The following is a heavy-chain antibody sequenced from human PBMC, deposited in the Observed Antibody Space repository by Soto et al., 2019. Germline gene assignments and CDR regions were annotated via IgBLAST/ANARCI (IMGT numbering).Heavy chain of an antibody. D-gene: IGHD2-21*02. V-gene: IGHV1-2*04. J-gene: IGHJ4*02. Sequence: ASVKVSCKASGYTFTGYYMHWVRQAPGQGLEWMGWINPNSGGTNYAQKFQGWVTMTRDTSISTAYMELSRLRSDDTVVYYCASALAGHIYCGGDCYSAPFDYWGQGTLVTVSS. CDR2: INPNSGGT. CDR3: ASALAGHIYCGGDCYSAPFDY. CDR1: GYTFTGYY.